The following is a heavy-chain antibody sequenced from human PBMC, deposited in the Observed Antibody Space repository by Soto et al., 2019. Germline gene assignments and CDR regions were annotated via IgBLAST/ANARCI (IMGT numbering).Heavy chain of an antibody. CDR1: GFTFNIYA. J-gene: IGHJ3*02. D-gene: IGHD3-22*01. Sequence: GGSLRLSCAASGFTFNIYAMSWVRQAPGKGLEWVSAISGSGGSTYYADSVKGRFTISRDNSKNTLYLQMNSLRAEDTAVYYCARETDGPRYYDSVGAFDIWGQGTMVTVSS. V-gene: IGHV3-23*01. CDR3: ARETDGPRYYDSVGAFDI. CDR2: ISGSGGST.